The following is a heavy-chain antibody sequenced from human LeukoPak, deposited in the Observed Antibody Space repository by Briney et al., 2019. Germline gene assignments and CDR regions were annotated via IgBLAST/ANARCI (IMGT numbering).Heavy chain of an antibody. CDR2: ISSNGGNT. V-gene: IGHV3-64D*06. CDR3: VKDHGYSSGWYVRGFDY. Sequence: GGSLRLSCSASGFTFSSYAMHWVGQAPGKGPEYVAAISSNGGNTNYADPVKGRFTISRDNSKNTLYLQMSSLRIEDTAVYYCVKDHGYSSGWYVRGFDYRGQGTLVTVSS. D-gene: IGHD6-19*01. J-gene: IGHJ4*02. CDR1: GFTFSSYA.